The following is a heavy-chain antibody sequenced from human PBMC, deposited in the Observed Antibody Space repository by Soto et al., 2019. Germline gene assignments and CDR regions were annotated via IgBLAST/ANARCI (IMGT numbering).Heavy chain of an antibody. CDR2: IYYSGST. CDR3: ARFEKYRSAPVRYFAP. J-gene: IGHJ5*02. D-gene: IGHD6-25*01. Sequence: SETLSLTCTVSGGSVGNGSYHWSWIRQPPGKGLEWIGYIYYSGSTNYNPSLKSRVTISVDTSKNQFSLKLSSVTAADTAVFYCARFEKYRSAPVRYFAPRGKGTLDPVSP. V-gene: IGHV4-61*01. CDR1: GGSVGNGSYH.